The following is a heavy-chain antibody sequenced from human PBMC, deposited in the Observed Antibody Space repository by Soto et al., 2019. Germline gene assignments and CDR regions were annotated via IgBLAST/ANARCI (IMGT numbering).Heavy chain of an antibody. V-gene: IGHV3-23*01. D-gene: IGHD3-3*01. Sequence: EVQLLESGGGLVQPGGSLRLSCAASGFTFSSYAMSWVRRAPGKGLEWVSAISGSGGSTYYADSVKGRFTISRDNSKNTLYLQMNSLRAEDTAVYYCAKDDVEWLIDRYYFDYWGQGTLVTVSS. CDR1: GFTFSSYA. J-gene: IGHJ4*02. CDR3: AKDDVEWLIDRYYFDY. CDR2: ISGSGGST.